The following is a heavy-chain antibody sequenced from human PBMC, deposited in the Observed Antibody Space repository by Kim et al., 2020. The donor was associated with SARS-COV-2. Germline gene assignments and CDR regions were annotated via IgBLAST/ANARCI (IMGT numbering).Heavy chain of an antibody. Sequence: SETLSLTCAVSGGSISSSNWWSWVRQPPGKGLEWIGEIYHSGSTNYNPSLKSRVTISVDKSKNQFSLKLSSVTAADTAVYYCARVPRPARITMIVVVNDAFDIWGQGTMVTVSS. CDR2: IYHSGST. V-gene: IGHV4-4*02. CDR3: ARVPRPARITMIVVVNDAFDI. J-gene: IGHJ3*02. CDR1: GGSISSSNW. D-gene: IGHD3-22*01.